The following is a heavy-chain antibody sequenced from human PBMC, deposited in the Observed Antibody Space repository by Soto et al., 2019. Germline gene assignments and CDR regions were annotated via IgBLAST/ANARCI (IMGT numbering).Heavy chain of an antibody. CDR3: ARPPHGMDV. CDR2: ISSSSYI. Sequence: GGSLRLSCAASGFTFSSYSMNWVRQAPGKGLEWVSSISSSSYIYYADSVKGRFTISRDNAKNSLYLQMNSLRVEDTALYYCARPPHGMDVWGQGTTVTVSS. V-gene: IGHV3-21*04. J-gene: IGHJ6*02. CDR1: GFTFSSYS.